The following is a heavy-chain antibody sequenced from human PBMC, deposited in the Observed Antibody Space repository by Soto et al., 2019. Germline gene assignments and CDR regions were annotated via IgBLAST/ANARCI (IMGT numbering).Heavy chain of an antibody. Sequence: SMKFSCQASGYTFTSYGISLLRQAPGQWLDWMGWISAYNGNTNYAQKLQGRVTMTTDTSTSTAYMELRSLRSDDTAVYYCARVESDDFWSGYYTLWFDPWGQGTLVTVSS. CDR3: ARVESDDFWSGYYTLWFDP. V-gene: IGHV1-18*01. CDR2: ISAYNGNT. D-gene: IGHD3-3*01. J-gene: IGHJ5*02. CDR1: GYTFTSYG.